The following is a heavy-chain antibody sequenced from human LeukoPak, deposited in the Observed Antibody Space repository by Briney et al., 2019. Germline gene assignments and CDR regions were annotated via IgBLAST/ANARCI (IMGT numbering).Heavy chain of an antibody. Sequence: PSETLSLTCAVSGGSISSCNWWSWVRQPPGKGLGWIGEIHHSGSTNYNPSLKSRVTISVDTSKNQFSLKLSSVTAADTAVYYCAKSNGYGLIDIWGQGTMVTVSS. CDR2: IHHSGST. J-gene: IGHJ3*02. CDR1: GGSISSCNW. CDR3: AKSNGYGLIDI. V-gene: IGHV4-4*02. D-gene: IGHD3-22*01.